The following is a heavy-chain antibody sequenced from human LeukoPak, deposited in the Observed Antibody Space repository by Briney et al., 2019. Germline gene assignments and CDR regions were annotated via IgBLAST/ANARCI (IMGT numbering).Heavy chain of an antibody. CDR3: VPAPGGGPYYFDY. J-gene: IGHJ4*02. V-gene: IGHV1-2*02. Sequence: ASVKVSCKASGYTFTGYYMHWVRQAPGQGLEWMGWINPNSGGTNYAQKFQGRFSMTRDTSISTAYMELSGLRSDDTAVYFCVPAPGGGPYYFDYWGQGTLVTVSS. CDR2: INPNSGGT. CDR1: GYTFTGYY. D-gene: IGHD1-26*01.